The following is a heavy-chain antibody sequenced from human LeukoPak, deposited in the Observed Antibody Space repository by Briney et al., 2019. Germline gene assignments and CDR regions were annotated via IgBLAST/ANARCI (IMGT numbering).Heavy chain of an antibody. D-gene: IGHD3-10*01. J-gene: IGHJ4*02. CDR1: GFTFGAYW. CDR3: GEGRKGAWFPNY. V-gene: IGHV3-7*05. Sequence: GGSLRLSCAASGFTFGAYWMTWVRQAPGKGLEWVATPNQDGSEKYYVDSVKGRLTMYRDNAKNSIYLRRNGLGAEDTAVYYCGEGRKGAWFPNYWGQGTLVTV. CDR2: PNQDGSEK.